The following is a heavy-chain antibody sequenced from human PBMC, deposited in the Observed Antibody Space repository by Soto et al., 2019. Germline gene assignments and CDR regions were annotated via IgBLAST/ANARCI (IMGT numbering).Heavy chain of an antibody. CDR1: GGTFSSYA. D-gene: IGHD4-17*01. J-gene: IGHJ4*02. CDR3: ARERPRHDYGDYNDLDY. V-gene: IGHV1-69*01. Sequence: QVQLVQSGAEVKKPGSSVKVSCKASGGTFSSYAISWVRQAPGQGLEWMGGIIPIFGTANYAQKFQGRVTSTEEESTSTADMELSSLRSEDTAVYYCARERPRHDYGDYNDLDYWGQGTLVTVSS. CDR2: IIPIFGTA.